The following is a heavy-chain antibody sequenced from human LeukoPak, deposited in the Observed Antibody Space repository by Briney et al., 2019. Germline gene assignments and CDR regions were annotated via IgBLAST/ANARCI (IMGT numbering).Heavy chain of an antibody. D-gene: IGHD1-26*01. V-gene: IGHV3-7*01. Sequence: GGSLRLSCAASGFTFRTYWMAWVRQAPGKGLEWVANIKGDESARHQADSVKGRFTISRDNAQNSVYLQMSSLRGEDTAVYYCARDVGGSLDYWGQGTLVTVCS. CDR1: GFTFRTYW. CDR2: IKGDESAR. CDR3: ARDVGGSLDY. J-gene: IGHJ4*02.